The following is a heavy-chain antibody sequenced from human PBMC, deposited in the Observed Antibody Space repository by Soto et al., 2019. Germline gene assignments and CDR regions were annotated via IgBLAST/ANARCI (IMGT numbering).Heavy chain of an antibody. Sequence: SETLSLTCAVYGGSFSGYYWSWIRQPPGKGLEWIGEINHSGSTNYNPSLKSRVTISVDTSKNQFSLKLSSVTAADTAVYYCARWYRGNGERELEGSSHFDYWGQGTLVTVSS. D-gene: IGHD1-26*01. V-gene: IGHV4-34*01. J-gene: IGHJ4*02. CDR1: GGSFSGYY. CDR3: ARWYRGNGERELEGSSHFDY. CDR2: INHSGST.